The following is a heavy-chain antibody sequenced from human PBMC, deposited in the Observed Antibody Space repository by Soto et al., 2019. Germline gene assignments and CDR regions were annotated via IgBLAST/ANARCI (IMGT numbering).Heavy chain of an antibody. Sequence: PSDTLSLTCTASGGSVSSGSYYWSWIRQPPGKGLEWIGYIYYSGSTNYNPSLKSRVTISVDTSKNQFSLKLSSVTAADTAVYYCARVVPDVVVPAATVFDYWGQGTLVTVSS. CDR2: IYYSGST. D-gene: IGHD2-2*01. J-gene: IGHJ4*02. CDR1: GGSVSSGSYY. CDR3: ARVVPDVVVPAATVFDY. V-gene: IGHV4-61*01.